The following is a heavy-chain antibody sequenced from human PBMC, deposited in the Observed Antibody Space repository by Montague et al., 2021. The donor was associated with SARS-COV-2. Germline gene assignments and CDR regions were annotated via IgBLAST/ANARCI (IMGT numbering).Heavy chain of an antibody. CDR1: GFTFSAYT. V-gene: IGHV3-21*01. CDR3: WRSSGP. CDR2: TGGTTGYI. Sequence: SLRLSCAASGFTFSAYTMNWVRQAPGKGLEWVSSTGGTTGYIYYADSVKGRFTISRDNAKNSLYLQMDSLRADDTAIYYCWRSSGPWGQGTLVTVSS. D-gene: IGHD3-22*01. J-gene: IGHJ5*02.